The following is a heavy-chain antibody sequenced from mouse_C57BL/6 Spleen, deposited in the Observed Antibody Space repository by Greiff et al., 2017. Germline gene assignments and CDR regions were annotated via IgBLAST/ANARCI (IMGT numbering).Heavy chain of an antibody. J-gene: IGHJ2*01. CDR1: GYTFTSYG. CDR3: ASPPD. Sequence: QVQLKESGAELARPGASVKLSCKASGYTFTSYGISWVKQRTGQGLEWIGEIYPRSGNTYYNEKFKGKATLTADKSSSTAYMELRSLTSEDSAVYFCASPPDWGQGTTLTVSS. V-gene: IGHV1-81*01. CDR2: IYPRSGNT.